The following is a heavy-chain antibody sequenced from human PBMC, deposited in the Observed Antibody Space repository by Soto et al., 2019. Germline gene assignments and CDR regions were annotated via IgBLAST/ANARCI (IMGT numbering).Heavy chain of an antibody. J-gene: IGHJ6*02. CDR1: GYTFKSYD. CDR2: ISGHNGKA. Sequence: SVKDSCTASGYTFKSYDVMWVRKAPGQGLEWMGWISGHNGKADYAENFQGRVIMTTDTSTATASMDLRGLRSDDTAVYYCARKGYIGNFAMDVWGQGTTVTVSS. CDR3: ARKGYIGNFAMDV. V-gene: IGHV1-18*04. D-gene: IGHD5-12*01.